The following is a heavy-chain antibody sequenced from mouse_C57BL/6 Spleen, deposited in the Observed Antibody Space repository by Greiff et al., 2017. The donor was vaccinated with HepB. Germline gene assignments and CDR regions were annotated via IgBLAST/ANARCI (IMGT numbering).Heavy chain of an antibody. V-gene: IGHV5-4*03. CDR2: ISDGGSYT. CDR3: ARAPYSAWFAY. Sequence: DVMLVESGGGLVKPGGSLKLSCAASGFTFSSYAMSWVRQTPEKRLEWVATISDGGSYTYDPDNVQGRFTISRDNAKNNLYLQMSHLKSEDTAMYYCARAPYSAWFAYWGQGTLVTVSA. CDR1: GFTFSSYA. J-gene: IGHJ3*01. D-gene: IGHD1-1*01.